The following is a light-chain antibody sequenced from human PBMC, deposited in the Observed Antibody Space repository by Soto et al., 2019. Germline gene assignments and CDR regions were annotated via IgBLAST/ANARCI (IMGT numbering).Light chain of an antibody. J-gene: IGKJ1*01. CDR2: KAS. CDR1: QSISSW. V-gene: IGKV1-5*03. CDR3: QQYNSYSPWT. Sequence: DIQMTQSPSSLSASVGDRVTIICRASQSISSWLAWYQQKPGKAPKLLIYKASSLESGVPSRFSGSGSGTEFTLTISSLQPDDFATYYCQQYNSYSPWTFGQGTKV.